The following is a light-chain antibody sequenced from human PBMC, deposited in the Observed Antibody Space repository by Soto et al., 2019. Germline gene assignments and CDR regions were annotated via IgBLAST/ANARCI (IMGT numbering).Light chain of an antibody. J-gene: IGLJ3*02. CDR1: SSNIGSHT. V-gene: IGLV1-44*01. CDR2: SND. CDR3: ATWEDSLNGPV. Sequence: QLVLTQPPSASATPGQRVAISCSGSSSNIGSHTVNWYHQLPGTAPKLLIYSNDQRPSGVPGRFSGSKSGTSASLAISGLQSEDEGEYYCATWEDSLNGPVFGGGTKLTVL.